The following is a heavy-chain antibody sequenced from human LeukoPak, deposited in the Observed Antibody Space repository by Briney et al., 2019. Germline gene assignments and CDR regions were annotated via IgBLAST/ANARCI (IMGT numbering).Heavy chain of an antibody. Sequence: GGSLRLSCAASGFTFSSYEMNWVRQAPGKGLEWVSYISSSGSTIYYADSVKGRFTISRDNAKNSLYLQMNSLRAEDTAVYYCSREYPGAATWGQGTLVTVSS. CDR2: ISSSGSTI. J-gene: IGHJ4*02. CDR3: SREYPGAAT. V-gene: IGHV3-48*03. CDR1: GFTFSSYE. D-gene: IGHD1-26*01.